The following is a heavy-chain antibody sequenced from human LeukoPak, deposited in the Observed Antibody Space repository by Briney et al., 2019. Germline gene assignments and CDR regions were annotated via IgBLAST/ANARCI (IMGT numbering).Heavy chain of an antibody. J-gene: IGHJ4*02. D-gene: IGHD3-22*01. CDR3: ARGDPYQWYYYDSSGRYYFDY. CDR2: IYYSGST. V-gene: IGHV4-59*12. CDR1: GGSISSYY. Sequence: PSETLSLTCTVSGGSISSYYWSWIRQPPGKGLEWIGSIYYSGSTYYNPSLKSRVTISVDTSKNQFSLKLSSVTAADTAVYYCARGDPYQWYYYDSSGRYYFDYWGQGTLVTVSS.